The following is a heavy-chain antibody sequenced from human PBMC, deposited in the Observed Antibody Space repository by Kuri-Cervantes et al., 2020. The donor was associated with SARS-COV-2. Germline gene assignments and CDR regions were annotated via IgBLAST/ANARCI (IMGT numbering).Heavy chain of an antibody. CDR3: ARDTPNWNSLNDY. CDR1: GFTFSSYW. Sequence: GESLKISCAAPGFTFSSYWMSWVRQAPGKGLEWVANIKQDGSEKHYVDSAKGRFTISRDNAKNSLYLQMNSPRAEDTAVYYCARDTPNWNSLNDYWGQGTLVTVSS. CDR2: IKQDGSEK. D-gene: IGHD1-7*01. J-gene: IGHJ4*02. V-gene: IGHV3-7*05.